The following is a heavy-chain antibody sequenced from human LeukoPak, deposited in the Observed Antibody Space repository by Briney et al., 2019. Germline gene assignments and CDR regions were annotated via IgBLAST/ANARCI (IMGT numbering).Heavy chain of an antibody. J-gene: IGHJ6*03. D-gene: IGHD3-3*01. CDR2: INPSAGTT. V-gene: IGHV1-46*01. CDR3: ARGGEGFLEWFSYMDV. Sequence: ASVKVSCKTSTNTFTTYYIHWVRQAPGQGLEWVGIINPSAGTTSYAQKFQGRVSMTRDMSTSTVYMELTSLRFEDTAVYYCARGGEGFLEWFSYMDVWGKGTTVTVS. CDR1: TNTFTTYY.